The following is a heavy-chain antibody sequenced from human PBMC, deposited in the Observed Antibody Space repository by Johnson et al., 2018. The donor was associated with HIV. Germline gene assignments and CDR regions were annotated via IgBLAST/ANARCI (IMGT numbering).Heavy chain of an antibody. CDR1: GFTFNNYD. V-gene: IGHV3-30*02. Sequence: QVQLVESGGGVVQPGRSLRLSCAASGFTFNNYDMNWVRQAPGKGLEWVAFIQYDGSTKYYGDSVKGRFTISRDNSKNTLYLQMNSLRTEDTAVYYCAKEYFDIWGQGTMVTVSS. CDR2: IQYDGSTK. J-gene: IGHJ3*02. CDR3: AKEYFDI.